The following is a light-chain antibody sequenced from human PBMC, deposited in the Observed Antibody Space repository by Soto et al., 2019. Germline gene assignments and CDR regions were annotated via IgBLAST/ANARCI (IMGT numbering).Light chain of an antibody. CDR1: SSDVGGYNY. CDR2: EVS. CDR3: SSYAGSKTL. J-gene: IGLJ2*01. Sequence: QSALTQPPSASGSPGQSVTISCTGTSSDVGGYNYVSWYQQHPGKAPKLMIYEVSKRPSGVPDRFSGSKSGNTASLPVSGLQAEDEADYYCSSYAGSKTLFGGGTQLTVL. V-gene: IGLV2-8*01.